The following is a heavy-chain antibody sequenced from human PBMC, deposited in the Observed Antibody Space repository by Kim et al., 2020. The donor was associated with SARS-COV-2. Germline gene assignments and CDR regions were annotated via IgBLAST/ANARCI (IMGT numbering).Heavy chain of an antibody. Sequence: GGSLRLSCAASGFTVSSNYMSWVRQAPGKGLEWVSVIYSGGSTYYADSVKGRFTISRDNSKNTLYLQMNSLRAEDTAVYYCARGEGQKLPVGWFDPWGQGTLVTVSS. V-gene: IGHV3-53*01. CDR3: ARGEGQKLPVGWFDP. J-gene: IGHJ5*02. D-gene: IGHD1-26*01. CDR1: GFTVSSNY. CDR2: IYSGGST.